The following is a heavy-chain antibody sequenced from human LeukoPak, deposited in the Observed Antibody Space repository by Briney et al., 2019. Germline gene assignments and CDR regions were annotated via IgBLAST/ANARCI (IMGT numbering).Heavy chain of an antibody. V-gene: IGHV3-33*01. Sequence: GRSLRLSCAASGFTFSRYGMHWVRQAPGKGLEWGAVIWYDGSNKYYADSVKGRFTISRDNSKNTLYLQMNSLRAEDTAVYYCAREEVVAATAWFDYWGQGTLVTVSS. CDR2: IWYDGSNK. D-gene: IGHD2-15*01. CDR1: GFTFSRYG. CDR3: AREEVVAATAWFDY. J-gene: IGHJ4*02.